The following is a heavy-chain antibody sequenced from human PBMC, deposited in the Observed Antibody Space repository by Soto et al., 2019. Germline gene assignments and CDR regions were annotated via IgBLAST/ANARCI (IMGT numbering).Heavy chain of an antibody. V-gene: IGHV4-59*01. CDR3: ARGRTVRNYADDSSDYFYFFDY. CDR2: VYYTGST. D-gene: IGHD3-22*01. Sequence: SETLSLTCTVSGDSISTFYWGWMRQSPGKELERIGYVYYTGSTNYNPSLKSRVTISVDRSKNQFSLKLTSANAADTAVYYCARGRTVRNYADDSSDYFYFFDYWGQGTQVTVSS. J-gene: IGHJ4*02. CDR1: GDSISTFY.